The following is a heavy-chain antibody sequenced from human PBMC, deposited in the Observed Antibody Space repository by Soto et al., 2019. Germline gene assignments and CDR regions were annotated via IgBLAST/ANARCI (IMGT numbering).Heavy chain of an antibody. CDR3: ARETVLGTDNWFDP. V-gene: IGHV4-4*07. J-gene: IGHJ5*02. CDR1: GGSFTTYY. CDR2: LYTSGNT. Sequence: QVQLQESGPGLVKPSETLSLTCTVSGGSFTTYYWNWIRQPAGKRLEWIGRLYTSGNTKYNPSLTNRLTMSLDTSKRQFSLKLSSVTAADTAIYYCARETVLGTDNWFDPWGQGILVTVSS. D-gene: IGHD6-19*01.